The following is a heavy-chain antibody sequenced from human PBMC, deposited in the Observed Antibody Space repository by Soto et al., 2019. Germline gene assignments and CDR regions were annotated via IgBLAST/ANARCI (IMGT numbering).Heavy chain of an antibody. D-gene: IGHD6-19*01. Sequence: QAQLVQSGAEVKKPGASVKVSCRASGYSFMSYTLYWLRQAPVQRLEWMGWINTGNGFPKYSHNFQGRVTFTRDTSTNTAYMDFGSLTSEDTAVYYCATNPSGFGAFDTWGQGTMVAVSS. V-gene: IGHV1-3*04. J-gene: IGHJ3*02. CDR2: INTGNGFP. CDR1: GYSFMSYT. CDR3: ATNPSGFGAFDT.